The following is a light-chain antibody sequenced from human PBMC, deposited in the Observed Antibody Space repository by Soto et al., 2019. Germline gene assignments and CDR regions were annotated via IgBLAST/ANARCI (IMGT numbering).Light chain of an antibody. Sequence: DIPLTQSPSSLSASVGDAVTLACRASLAIKTFLNWYQKIPGKAPKLLVYGASTLQSGVPSRFSGSGSGTHFTLTINSLEPEDSATYYCQQGYSTLFSFGGGTKVEIK. CDR3: QQGYSTLFS. CDR2: GAS. J-gene: IGKJ4*01. CDR1: LAIKTF. V-gene: IGKV1-39*01.